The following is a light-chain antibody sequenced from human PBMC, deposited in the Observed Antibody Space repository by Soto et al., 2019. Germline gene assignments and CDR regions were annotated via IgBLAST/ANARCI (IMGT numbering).Light chain of an antibody. V-gene: IGKV1-5*01. J-gene: IGKJ5*01. CDR3: QQYNTYST. Sequence: DIEMTRSPSSLSASVGDRVTITCRVSQSISRWLAWYQQKPGKAPQALIYDASSLKSGVPSRFSGNGSGTEFTLTISSLQPDDFATYYCQQYNTYSTFGQGTRLEIK. CDR1: QSISRW. CDR2: DAS.